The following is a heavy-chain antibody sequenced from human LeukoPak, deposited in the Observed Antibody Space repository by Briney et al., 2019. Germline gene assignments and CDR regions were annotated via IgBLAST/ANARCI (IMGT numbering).Heavy chain of an antibody. Sequence: GGSLRLSCAASGFTFDDYGMSWVRQAPGKGLEWVSGINWNGGSTGYADSVKGRFTISRDNAKNSLYLQLNSLRAEDTAVYYCARAAVALWYFDLWGRGTLVTVSS. V-gene: IGHV3-20*04. CDR3: ARAAVALWYFDL. CDR1: GFTFDDYG. CDR2: INWNGGST. D-gene: IGHD6-19*01. J-gene: IGHJ2*01.